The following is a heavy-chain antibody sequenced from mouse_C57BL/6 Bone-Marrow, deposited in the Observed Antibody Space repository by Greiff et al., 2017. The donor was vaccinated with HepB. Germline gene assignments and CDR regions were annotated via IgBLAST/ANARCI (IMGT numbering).Heavy chain of an antibody. CDR3: AGITPFAY. D-gene: IGHD1-2*01. Sequence: QVQLQQPGAELVKPGASVKLSCKASGYTFTSYWMQWVKQRPGQGLEWIGEIDPSDSYTNYNQKFKGKATLTVDTSSSTAYMQLSSLTSEDSAVDYCAGITPFAYWGQGTLVTVSA. CDR2: IDPSDSYT. V-gene: IGHV1-50*01. J-gene: IGHJ3*01. CDR1: GYTFTSYW.